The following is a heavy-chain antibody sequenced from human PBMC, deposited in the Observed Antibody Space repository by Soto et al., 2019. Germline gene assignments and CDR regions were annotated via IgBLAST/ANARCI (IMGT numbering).Heavy chain of an antibody. CDR1: GGSISSYY. CDR2: IYTSGST. J-gene: IGHJ6*02. D-gene: IGHD3-3*01. V-gene: IGHV4-4*07. Sequence: SETLSLTCTVSGGSISSYYWSWIRQSAGKGLEWIGRIYTSGSTNYNPSLKSRVTMSVDTSKNQFSLKLSSVTAADTAVYYCARDPGVTIFGVVTKGVGRYGMDVWGQGTTVTVSS. CDR3: ARDPGVTIFGVVTKGVGRYGMDV.